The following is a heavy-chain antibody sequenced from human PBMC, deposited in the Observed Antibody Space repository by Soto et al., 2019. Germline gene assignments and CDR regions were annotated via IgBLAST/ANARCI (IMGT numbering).Heavy chain of an antibody. J-gene: IGHJ4*02. CDR3: AKDGSHNFDY. CDR2: MSYDGSNE. Sequence: QVQLVESGGGVVQPGRSLRLSCAASGFTFSHYAMHWVRQAPGKGLEWVALMSYDGSNEYYADSVKGRFTISRDNSKNTLYLQMNSLRAEDTAVYYCAKDGSHNFDYWGQGTLVTASP. CDR1: GFTFSHYA. D-gene: IGHD1-26*01. V-gene: IGHV3-30*18.